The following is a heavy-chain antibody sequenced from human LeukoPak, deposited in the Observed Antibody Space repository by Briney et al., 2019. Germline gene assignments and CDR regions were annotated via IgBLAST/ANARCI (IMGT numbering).Heavy chain of an antibody. J-gene: IGHJ6*03. V-gene: IGHV5-51*01. CDR1: GHSFTSYW. CDR2: IYPGDSDT. CDR3: ARAPDCSSTSCYYMDV. D-gene: IGHD2-2*01. Sequence: GESLKIPCKGSGHSFTSYWIGWVRQMPGKGLEWMGIIYPGDSDTRYSPSFQGQVTISADKSISTAYLQWSSLKASDTAMYYCARAPDCSSTSCYYMDVWGKGTTVTVSS.